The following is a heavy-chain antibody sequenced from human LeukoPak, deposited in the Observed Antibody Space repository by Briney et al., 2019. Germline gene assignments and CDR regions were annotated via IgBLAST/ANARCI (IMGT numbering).Heavy chain of an antibody. CDR3: ARTGYSSSWYSYYFDY. D-gene: IGHD6-13*01. Sequence: PGGSLRLSCAASGLTFSSYAMHWVRQAPGKGLEWVAVISYDGSNKYYADSVKGRFTISRDNSKNTLYLQMNSLRAEDTAVYYCARTGYSSSWYSYYFDYWGQGTLVTVSS. J-gene: IGHJ4*02. CDR1: GLTFSSYA. V-gene: IGHV3-30*04. CDR2: ISYDGSNK.